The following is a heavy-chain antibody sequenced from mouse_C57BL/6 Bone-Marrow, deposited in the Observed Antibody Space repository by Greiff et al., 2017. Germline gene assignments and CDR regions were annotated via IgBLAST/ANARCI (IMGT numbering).Heavy chain of an antibody. CDR2: IYPGSGNT. V-gene: IGHV1-76*01. CDR1: GYTFTDYY. Sequence: QVQLKESGAELVRPGASVKLSCKASGYTFTDYYINWVKQRPGQGLEWIARIYPGSGNTYYNEKFKGKATLTAEKSSSTAYMQLSSLTSEDSAVYFCAREDYDYPWYFDVWGTGTTVTVSS. J-gene: IGHJ1*03. D-gene: IGHD2-4*01. CDR3: AREDYDYPWYFDV.